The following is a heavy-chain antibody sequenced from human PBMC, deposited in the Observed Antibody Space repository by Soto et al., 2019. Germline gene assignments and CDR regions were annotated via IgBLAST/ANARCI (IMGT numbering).Heavy chain of an antibody. CDR1: GFTFSSYA. CDR3: AKRRLLLRCPFDY. D-gene: IGHD3-22*01. Sequence: PGGSLRLSCAASGFTFSSYAMSWVLQAPGKGLEWVSAISGSGGSTYYADSVKGRFTISRDNSKNTLYLQMNSLRAEDTAVYYCAKRRLLLRCPFDYWGQGTLVTVSS. CDR2: ISGSGGST. J-gene: IGHJ4*02. V-gene: IGHV3-23*01.